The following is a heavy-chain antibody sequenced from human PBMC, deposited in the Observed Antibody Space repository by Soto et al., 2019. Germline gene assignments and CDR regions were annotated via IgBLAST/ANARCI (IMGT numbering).Heavy chain of an antibody. CDR3: ARHYRSEFDF. J-gene: IGHJ4*02. CDR2: IYPADSET. Sequence: EVQLVQSGAEVKKPGESLKISCQGSESIFTTYWIAWVRQVPGKGLEWMGVIYPADSETIYSPSFQGQVTISVDKSISTTYLQGTSMKASDTAMYYCARHYRSEFDFWGQGALVTVSS. V-gene: IGHV5-51*01. CDR1: ESIFTTYW.